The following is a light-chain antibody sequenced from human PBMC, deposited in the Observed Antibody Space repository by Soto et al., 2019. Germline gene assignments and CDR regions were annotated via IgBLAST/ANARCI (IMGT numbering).Light chain of an antibody. CDR2: EVS. CDR3: SSYTSSSTV. CDR1: SSDVGGYNY. J-gene: IGLJ1*01. Sequence: QSALTQPASVSGSPGQSITISCTGTSSDVGGYNYVSWYQQHLGKAPKLMIYEVSNRPSGVSNRFSGSKSGNTASLTISGLQAEDEADYYCSSYTSSSTVFGTGTKVTVL. V-gene: IGLV2-14*01.